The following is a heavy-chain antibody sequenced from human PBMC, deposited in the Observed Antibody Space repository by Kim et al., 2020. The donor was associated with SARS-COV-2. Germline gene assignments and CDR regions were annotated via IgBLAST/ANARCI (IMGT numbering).Heavy chain of an antibody. CDR2: IGGSISAGGGSR. CDR3: AKFISSWFELGPDYYYGMDV. V-gene: IGHV3-23*01. D-gene: IGHD6-13*01. J-gene: IGHJ6*02. CDR1: GFTFTNYA. Sequence: GGSLRLSCAATGFTFTNYAMTWVRQAPGKGLEWVSAIGGSISAGGGSRYYADSVKGRFTISRDNSKNTLYLQMNSLRADDTAVYYCAKFISSWFELGPDYYYGMDVWGQGTTVTVSS.